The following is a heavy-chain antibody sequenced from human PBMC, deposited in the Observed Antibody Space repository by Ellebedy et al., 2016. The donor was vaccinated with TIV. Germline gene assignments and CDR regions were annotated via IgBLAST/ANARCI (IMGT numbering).Heavy chain of an antibody. J-gene: IGHJ4*02. V-gene: IGHV5-51*01. CDR2: IYPGDSDT. CDR1: GYTFTSYW. Sequence: GESMKISCKASGYTFTSYWIGWVRQMPGKGLEWMGIIYPGDSDTRYSPSFQGHVTISADKSISTASLHWISLKASYSALYYCARGSLTDLDFWGQGTLVAVSS. D-gene: IGHD3-9*01. CDR3: ARGSLTDLDF.